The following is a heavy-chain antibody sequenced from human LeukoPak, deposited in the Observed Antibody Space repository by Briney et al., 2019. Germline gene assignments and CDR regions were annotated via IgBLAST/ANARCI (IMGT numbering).Heavy chain of an antibody. J-gene: IGHJ4*02. CDR2: ISSSSSTI. CDR1: GFTFSKYS. Sequence: GGSLRLSCAASGFTFSKYSMNWVRQVPGKGLEWVSYISSSSSTIYYADSVKGRFTISRDDAKNSLYLEMNSLRAEDTAVYYCARLWGPTDWGQGTLVTVSS. V-gene: IGHV3-48*04. CDR3: ARLWGPTD. D-gene: IGHD2-21*01.